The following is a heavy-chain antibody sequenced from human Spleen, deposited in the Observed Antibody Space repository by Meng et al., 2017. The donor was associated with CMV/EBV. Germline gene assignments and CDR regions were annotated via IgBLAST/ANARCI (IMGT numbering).Heavy chain of an antibody. Sequence: GGSLRLSCAASGFTFSTYAMTWVRQAPGKGLEWVSGISGSGESTYYADSVKGRFTISRDDSQKTLFLQMNSLTPEDTAVYYCAKESPPVAAKNAVDYWGQGTLVTVSS. V-gene: IGHV3-23*01. D-gene: IGHD6-19*01. CDR3: AKESPPVAAKNAVDY. CDR2: ISGSGEST. CDR1: GFTFSTYA. J-gene: IGHJ4*02.